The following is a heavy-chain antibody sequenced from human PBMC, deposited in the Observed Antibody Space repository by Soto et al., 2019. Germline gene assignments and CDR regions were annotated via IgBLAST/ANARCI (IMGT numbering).Heavy chain of an antibody. D-gene: IGHD5-18*01. CDR3: ARDGYSSAHYYYYYGMDV. CDR2: ISAYNGNT. Sequence: GGSVKVSCKASGYTFTGYYMHWVRQAPGQGLEWMGWISAYNGNTNYAQKLQGRVTMTTDTSTSTAYMELRSLRSDDTAVYYCARDGYSSAHYYYYYGMDVWGQGTTVTVSS. CDR1: GYTFTGYY. V-gene: IGHV1-18*04. J-gene: IGHJ6*02.